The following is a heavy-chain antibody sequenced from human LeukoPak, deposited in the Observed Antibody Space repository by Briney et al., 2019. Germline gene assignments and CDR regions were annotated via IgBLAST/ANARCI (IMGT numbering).Heavy chain of an antibody. CDR1: GFTFGTHT. Sequence: GGTLRLSCTTSGFTFGTHTMHWFRQAPGKGLQWIGFIRSSGTTQSAASVKGRFTISRDDSKSIAYLQMNSLKTEDTAVYYCTRDRFYVWFDPWGQETLVTVSS. CDR2: IRSSGTT. V-gene: IGHV3-49*03. CDR3: TRDRFYVWFDP. D-gene: IGHD3-16*01. J-gene: IGHJ5*02.